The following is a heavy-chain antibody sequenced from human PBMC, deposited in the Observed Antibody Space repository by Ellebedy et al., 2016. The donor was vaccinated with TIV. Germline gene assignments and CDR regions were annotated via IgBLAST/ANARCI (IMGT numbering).Heavy chain of an antibody. Sequence: GESLKISCKGSGYSFTSYWIGWVRQMPGKGLEWMGIIYPGDSDTRYSPSLQGQVTISADKSISTAYLQWSSLKASDTAMYYCARQNVDTTLGFDPWGQGTLVTVSS. CDR1: GYSFTSYW. V-gene: IGHV5-51*01. CDR2: IYPGDSDT. J-gene: IGHJ5*02. CDR3: ARQNVDTTLGFDP. D-gene: IGHD5-18*01.